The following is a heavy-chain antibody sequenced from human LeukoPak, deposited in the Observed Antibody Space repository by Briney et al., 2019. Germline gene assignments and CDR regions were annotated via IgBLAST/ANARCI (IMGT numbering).Heavy chain of an antibody. Sequence: PGGSLRLSCAASGFIFSSSAMAWVRQAPGKGLQWVSSISGSGGSTYYGDSVKGRFTISRHDSKNTLDLQMNSLRAEDTAVYYCASGPITIFGAFDYWGQGTLVTVSS. V-gene: IGHV3-23*01. CDR2: ISGSGGST. CDR3: ASGPITIFGAFDY. J-gene: IGHJ4*02. CDR1: GFIFSSSA. D-gene: IGHD3-3*01.